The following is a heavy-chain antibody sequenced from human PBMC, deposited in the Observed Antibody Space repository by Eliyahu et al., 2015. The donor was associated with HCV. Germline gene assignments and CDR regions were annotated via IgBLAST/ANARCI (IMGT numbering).Heavy chain of an antibody. D-gene: IGHD6-6*01. V-gene: IGHV1-18*01. J-gene: IGHJ4*02. CDR3: ARGGGSSSSGLDY. CDR2: ISPYNGDT. Sequence: LEWMGWISPYNGDTNYAQKVQGRVTVTTDTSTTTAYMELRSLRSDDTAVYYCARGGGSSSSGLDYWGQGTLVTVSS.